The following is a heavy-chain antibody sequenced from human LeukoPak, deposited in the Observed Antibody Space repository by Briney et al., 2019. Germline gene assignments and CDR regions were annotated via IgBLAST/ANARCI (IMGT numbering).Heavy chain of an antibody. CDR1: GFTFSSYA. CDR2: ISSSSSYI. J-gene: IGHJ3*02. V-gene: IGHV3-21*04. Sequence: PGGSLRLSCAASGFTFSSYAMSWVRQAPGKGLEWVSSISSSSSYIYYADSVKGRFTVSRDNAKNSLYLQMNSLRAEDTAVYYCARETTLYSSGWYNAFDIWGQGTMVTVSS. CDR3: ARETTLYSSGWYNAFDI. D-gene: IGHD6-19*01.